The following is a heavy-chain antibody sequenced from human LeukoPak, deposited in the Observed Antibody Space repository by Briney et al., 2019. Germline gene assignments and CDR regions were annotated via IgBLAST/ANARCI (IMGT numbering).Heavy chain of an antibody. CDR2: IYYSGST. CDR3: ARDRRYYYDSSGYDPFYFDY. D-gene: IGHD3-22*01. V-gene: IGHV4-59*01. J-gene: IGHJ4*02. Sequence: SETLSLTCTVSGGSISSYYWSWIRQPPGKGLEWIGYIYYSGSTNYNPSLKSRVTISVDTSKNQFSLKLSSVTAAGTAVYYCARDRRYYYDSSGYDPFYFDYWGQGTLVTVSS. CDR1: GGSISSYY.